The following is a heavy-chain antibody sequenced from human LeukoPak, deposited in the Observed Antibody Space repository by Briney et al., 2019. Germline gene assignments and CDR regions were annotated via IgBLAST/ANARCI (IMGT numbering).Heavy chain of an antibody. D-gene: IGHD5-12*01. V-gene: IGHV3-23*01. CDR2: TSDSGVST. CDR3: AKHLGYTTTHFDY. J-gene: IGHJ4*02. CDR1: GITFSSHA. Sequence: GGSLRLSCAASGITFSSHAMSWVRQAPGKGLEWVSGTSDSGVSTYYADSVKGRFTISRDNSKNTLYLQMNSLRGEDTAVYYCAKHLGYTTTHFDYWGQGTLVTVSS.